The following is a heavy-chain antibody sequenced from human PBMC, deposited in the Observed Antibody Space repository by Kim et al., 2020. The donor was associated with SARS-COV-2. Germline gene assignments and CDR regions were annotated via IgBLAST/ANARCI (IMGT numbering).Heavy chain of an antibody. CDR3: STNLAAAGFL. Sequence: GGSLRLSCAASGFTVSSNYMSWLRQAPGKGLEWLSVIYSGDKTYYVESVESRLTITRDNTKNTLYLQKISLRVDDTTVEYCSTNLAAAGFLWCQGKLV. CDR2: IYSGDKT. D-gene: IGHD6-19*01. V-gene: IGHV3-66*01. CDR1: GFTVSSNY. J-gene: IGHJ4*02.